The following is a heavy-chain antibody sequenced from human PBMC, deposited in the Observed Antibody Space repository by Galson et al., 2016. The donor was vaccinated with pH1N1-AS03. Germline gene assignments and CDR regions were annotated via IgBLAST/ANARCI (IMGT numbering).Heavy chain of an antibody. D-gene: IGHD2-15*01. V-gene: IGHV1-18*04. J-gene: IGHJ3*02. CDR2: ISGYDDDT. CDR1: GYTFSTYG. Sequence: SVKVSCKASGYTFSTYGVSWVRQAPGQGLEWMGWISGYDDDTNYAQNVAGRVTMTTDKSTSTVYMELRSLRSDDTVVYYCARDRGFRPDTFDIWGQGTLVTVSS. CDR3: ARDRGFRPDTFDI.